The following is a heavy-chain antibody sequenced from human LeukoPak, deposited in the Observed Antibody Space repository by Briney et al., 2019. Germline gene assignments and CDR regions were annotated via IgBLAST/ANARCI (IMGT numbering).Heavy chain of an antibody. Sequence: SETLSHTCGVSGDSISGTNWWSWVRQPPGQGLEWIGEISLAGQTNYNPSLNGRVTMSLDKSSNQLSLHLTSVTAADTATYYCSRESGPFCPFGYWGQGTLVIVSS. CDR2: ISLAGQT. V-gene: IGHV4/OR15-8*02. CDR3: SRESGPFCPFGY. J-gene: IGHJ4*02. CDR1: GDSISGTNW. D-gene: IGHD1-26*01.